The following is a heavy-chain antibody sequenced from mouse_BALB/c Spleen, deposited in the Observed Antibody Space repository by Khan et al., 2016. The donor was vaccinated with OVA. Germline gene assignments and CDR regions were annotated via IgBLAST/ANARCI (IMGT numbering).Heavy chain of an antibody. V-gene: IGHV5-6-3*01. Sequence: EVHLVESGGGLVQPGGSLKLSCAASGFTFSSYGMSWVRQTPDKRLELVATINSNGGSTYYPDSVKGRFTISRDNAKNTLYLQMSSLKSEDTSIYYCARMARTINWGQGTSRTVS. CDR3: ARMARTIN. CDR2: INSNGGST. J-gene: IGHJ2*03. CDR1: GFTFSSYG.